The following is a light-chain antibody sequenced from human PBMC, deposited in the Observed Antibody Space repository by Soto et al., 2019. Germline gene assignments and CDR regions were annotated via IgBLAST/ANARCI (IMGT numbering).Light chain of an antibody. CDR1: QSVSSN. Sequence: EMLMTHSPAXXSVSPGERATLTFRSSQSVSSNLAWYQQKPGQAPRLLIYGASNRATGIPDRFSGSGSGTDFTLTISRLEPEDFAVYYCQQYGSSGTFGQGTKV. V-gene: IGKV3-20*01. J-gene: IGKJ1*01. CDR2: GAS. CDR3: QQYGSSGT.